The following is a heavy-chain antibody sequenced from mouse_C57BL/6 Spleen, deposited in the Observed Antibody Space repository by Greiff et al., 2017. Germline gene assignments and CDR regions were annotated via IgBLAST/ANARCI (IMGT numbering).Heavy chain of an antibody. D-gene: IGHD2-4*01. Sequence: QVQLQQPGAELVRPGSSVKLSCKASGYTFTSYWMHWVKQRPIQGLEWIGNIDPSDSETHYNQKFKDKATLTVDKSSSTAYMQLSSLTSEDSAVYYCARRGFYYEYDFAYWGQGTLVTVSA. CDR1: GYTFTSYW. CDR2: IDPSDSET. CDR3: ARRGFYYEYDFAY. J-gene: IGHJ3*01. V-gene: IGHV1-52*01.